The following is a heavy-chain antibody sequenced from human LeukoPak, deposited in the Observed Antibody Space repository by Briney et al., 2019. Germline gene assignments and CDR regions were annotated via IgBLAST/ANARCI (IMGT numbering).Heavy chain of an antibody. V-gene: IGHV3-21*01. CDR3: ARDTTPRRNYFDY. J-gene: IGHJ4*02. CDR1: GFTFSTYS. D-gene: IGHD1-26*01. CDR2: ISSSGSYI. Sequence: GGSLRLSCAASGFTFSTYSMNWVRQAPGKGLEWVSSISSSGSYIYYADSVKGRFTISRDNAKNSLYLQMNSLRAEDTAVYYCARDTTPRRNYFDYWGQGALVTVSS.